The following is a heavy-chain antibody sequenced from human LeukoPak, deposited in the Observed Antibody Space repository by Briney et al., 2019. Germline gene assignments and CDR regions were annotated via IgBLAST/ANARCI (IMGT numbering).Heavy chain of an antibody. CDR1: GGSISSYY. D-gene: IGHD3-22*01. Sequence: PSETLSLTCTVSGGSISSYYWSWIRQPAGKGLEWIGRIYTSGSTNYNPSLKSRVTMSVDTSKNQFSLKLSSVTAADTAVYYCAGVGTTYYYDSSGYWVGAFDIWGQGTMVTVSS. CDR3: AGVGTTYYYDSSGYWVGAFDI. V-gene: IGHV4-4*07. J-gene: IGHJ3*02. CDR2: IYTSGST.